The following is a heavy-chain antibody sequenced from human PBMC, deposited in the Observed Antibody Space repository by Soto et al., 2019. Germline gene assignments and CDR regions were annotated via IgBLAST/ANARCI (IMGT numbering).Heavy chain of an antibody. Sequence: GESLKISCAASGFTFDDYTMHWVRQAPGKGLEWVSLISWDGGSTYYADSVKGRFTISRDNSKNSLYLQMNSLRTEDTALYYCAKDQDRGIAVAGAFDPWGQGTLVTVSS. D-gene: IGHD6-19*01. CDR2: ISWDGGST. J-gene: IGHJ5*02. CDR1: GFTFDDYT. CDR3: AKDQDRGIAVAGAFDP. V-gene: IGHV3-43*01.